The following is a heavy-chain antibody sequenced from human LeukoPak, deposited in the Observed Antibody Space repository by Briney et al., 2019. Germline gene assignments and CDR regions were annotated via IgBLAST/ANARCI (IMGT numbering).Heavy chain of an antibody. V-gene: IGHV4-4*09. Sequence: SETLSLTCTVSGGSISSYYWSWIRQPPGKGLEWIGYIYTSGSTNYNPSLKSRVTISVDTSKNQFSLKLSSATAADTAVYYCARTPRVASRWGPIDYWGQGTLVTVSS. CDR3: ARTPRVASRWGPIDY. CDR2: IYTSGST. D-gene: IGHD2-15*01. J-gene: IGHJ4*02. CDR1: GGSISSYY.